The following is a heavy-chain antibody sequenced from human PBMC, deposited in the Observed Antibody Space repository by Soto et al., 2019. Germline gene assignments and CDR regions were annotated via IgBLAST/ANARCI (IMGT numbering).Heavy chain of an antibody. D-gene: IGHD3-9*01. CDR1: GFTFSDYY. CDR2: ISSSGSTI. Sequence: GGSLRLSCAASGFTFSDYYMSWIRQAPGKGLEWVSYISSSGSTIYYADSVKGRFTISRDNAKNSLYLQMNSLRAEDTAVYYCAREDYDILTGYYPKGAKPKYNWFDPWGQGTLVTVSS. CDR3: AREDYDILTGYYPKGAKPKYNWFDP. J-gene: IGHJ5*02. V-gene: IGHV3-11*01.